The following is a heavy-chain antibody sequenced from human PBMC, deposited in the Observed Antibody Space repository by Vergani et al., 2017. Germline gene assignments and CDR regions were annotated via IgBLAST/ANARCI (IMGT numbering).Heavy chain of an antibody. D-gene: IGHD5-18*01. J-gene: IGHJ4*02. V-gene: IGHV3-73*02. CDR3: TRHERQLGEDY. Sequence: EVQLVESGGGLVQPGGSLKLSCAASGFTFSGSAMHWVRQASGKGLEWVGRIRSKANSYATAYAASVKGRFTIARDDSKNTAYLHMNSLKTEDTAVYDWTRHERQLGEDYWGQGTLVTGSS. CDR2: IRSKANSYAT. CDR1: GFTFSGSA.